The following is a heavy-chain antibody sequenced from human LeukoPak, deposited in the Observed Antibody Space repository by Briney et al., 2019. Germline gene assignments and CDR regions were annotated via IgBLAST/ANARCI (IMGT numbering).Heavy chain of an antibody. CDR3: AKDTSYDYVWGSYRYYYFDY. V-gene: IGHV3-23*01. D-gene: IGHD3-16*02. CDR2: ISGSGGST. CDR1: GFTFSSYA. Sequence: GGSLRLSCAASGFTFSSYAMSWVRQAPGKGLEWVSAISGSGGSTYYADSVKGRFTISRDNSKNTLYLQMNSLRAEDTAVYYCAKDTSYDYVWGSYRYYYFDYWGQGTLVTVSS. J-gene: IGHJ4*02.